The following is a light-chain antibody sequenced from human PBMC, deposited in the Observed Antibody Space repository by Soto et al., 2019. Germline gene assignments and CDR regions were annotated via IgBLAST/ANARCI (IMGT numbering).Light chain of an antibody. Sequence: QSVLTQPASVSGSPGQSITISCTGTSSDVVGYNYVSWYQQHPGKAPKLMIYDVRNRPSGVSNRFSGSKSVNTASLTISGLQAEDEAYYYCSSYTPISTYVFGTGTKVTVL. CDR2: DVR. J-gene: IGLJ1*01. CDR3: SSYTPISTYV. CDR1: SSDVVGYNY. V-gene: IGLV2-14*03.